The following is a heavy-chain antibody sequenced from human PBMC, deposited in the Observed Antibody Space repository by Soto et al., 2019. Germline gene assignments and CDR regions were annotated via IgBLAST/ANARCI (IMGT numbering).Heavy chain of an antibody. Sequence: QVQLVQSGAEVKKPGASVKVSCKASGYTFTSYGISWVRQAPGQGLGWMGWISAYHGNKKYAQKLQGRVTRTTDTSTSTAYMELRSLRSEDTAVYYCARDLGGSYFAPVDYWGQGTVVTVSS. CDR1: GYTFTSYG. J-gene: IGHJ4*02. V-gene: IGHV1-18*01. CDR3: ARDLGGSYFAPVDY. D-gene: IGHD1-26*01. CDR2: ISAYHGNK.